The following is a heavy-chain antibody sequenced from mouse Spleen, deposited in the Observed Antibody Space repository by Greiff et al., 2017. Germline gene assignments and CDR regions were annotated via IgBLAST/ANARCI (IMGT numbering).Heavy chain of an antibody. J-gene: IGHJ3*01. V-gene: IGHV5-9-3*01. CDR1: GFTFSSYA. Sequence: EVQRVESGGGLVKPGGSLKLSCAASGFTFSSYAMSWVRQTPEKRLEWVATISSGGSYTYYPDSVKGRFTISRDNAKNTLYLQMSSLRSEDTAMYYCARKGRLAWFAYWGQGTLVTVSA. CDR3: ARKGRLAWFAY. CDR2: ISSGGSYT. D-gene: IGHD3-3*01.